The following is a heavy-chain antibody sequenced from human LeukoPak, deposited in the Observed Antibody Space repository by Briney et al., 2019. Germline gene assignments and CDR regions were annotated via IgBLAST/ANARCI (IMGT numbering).Heavy chain of an antibody. CDR1: GFTFSSYS. CDR2: ISSSSSYI. Sequence: GGSLRLSCAASGFTFSSYSMNWVRHAPGKGLEWVSSISSSSSYIYYADSVKGRFTISRDNAKNSLYLQMNSLRAEDTAVYYCARYSSGWYYYYYMDVWGKGTTVTVSS. CDR3: ARYSSGWYYYYYMDV. J-gene: IGHJ6*03. V-gene: IGHV3-21*01. D-gene: IGHD6-19*01.